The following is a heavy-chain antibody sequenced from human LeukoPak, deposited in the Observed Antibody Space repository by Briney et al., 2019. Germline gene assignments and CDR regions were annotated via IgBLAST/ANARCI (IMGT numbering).Heavy chain of an antibody. Sequence: GGSLRLSCAASGFTFSSYEMNWVRQAPGKGLEWVSYISSSGSTTYYADSVKGRFTISRDNAKNSLYLQMNSLRAEDTAIYYCARSLTPRSIYGVDVWGQGTTVTVSS. CDR1: GFTFSSYE. CDR2: ISSSGSTT. CDR3: ARSLTPRSIYGVDV. J-gene: IGHJ6*02. D-gene: IGHD4-23*01. V-gene: IGHV3-48*03.